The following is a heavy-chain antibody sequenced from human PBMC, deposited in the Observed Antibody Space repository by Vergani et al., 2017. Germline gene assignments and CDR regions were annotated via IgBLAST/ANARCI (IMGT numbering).Heavy chain of an antibody. J-gene: IGHJ4*02. Sequence: QVQLVESGGGVVQPGRSLRLSCAASGVTFSSYGMHWVRQAPGKGLEWVAVIWYDGSNKYYADSVKGRFTISRDNSKNTLYLQMNSLRAEDTAVYYCARSIGMGSGSYFRSESSDYWGQGTLVTVSS. CDR3: ARSIGMGSGSYFRSESSDY. D-gene: IGHD3-10*01. V-gene: IGHV3-33*01. CDR2: IWYDGSNK. CDR1: GVTFSSYG.